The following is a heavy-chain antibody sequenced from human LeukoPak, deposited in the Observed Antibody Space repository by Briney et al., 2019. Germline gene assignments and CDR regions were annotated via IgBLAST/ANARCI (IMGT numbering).Heavy chain of an antibody. D-gene: IGHD2-15*01. CDR3: AKEAGFRRYCSGGSCYSDAFDI. CDR1: GFTFSSYA. V-gene: IGHV3-23*01. CDR2: ISGSGGST. J-gene: IGHJ3*02. Sequence: GGCLRLSCAASGFTFSSYAMSWVRQAPGKGLEWVSAISGSGGSTYYADSVKGRFTISRDNSKNTLYLQMNSLRAEDTAVYYCAKEAGFRRYCSGGSCYSDAFDIWGQGTMVTVSS.